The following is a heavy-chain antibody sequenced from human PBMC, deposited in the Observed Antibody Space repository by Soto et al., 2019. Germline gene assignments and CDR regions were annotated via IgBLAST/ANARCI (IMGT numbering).Heavy chain of an antibody. J-gene: IGHJ6*02. CDR1: GFSLSTSGMC. V-gene: IGHV2-70*01. CDR2: IDWDDDK. CDR3: ARIRRPHYYYYGMDV. Sequence: SGHTLVNPTQTLTLTCTFSGFSLSTSGMCVSWIRQPPGKALEWLALIDWDDDKYYSTSLKTRLTISKATSKNQVVLTMTNMDPVDTPTYYCARIRRPHYYYYGMDVWGQGTTVTVSS.